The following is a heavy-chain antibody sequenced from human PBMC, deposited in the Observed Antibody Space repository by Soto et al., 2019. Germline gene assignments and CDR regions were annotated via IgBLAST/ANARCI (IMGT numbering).Heavy chain of an antibody. Sequence: GGSLRLSCTSSRLTFSSYAMHWVRQAPGKGLEYVSAISSNGGSTYYADSVTGRFTISRDNSKNTLYLQMSSLRAEDTAVYYCVKGSGSYGWGQGTRVTVSS. J-gene: IGHJ4*02. CDR1: RLTFSSYA. V-gene: IGHV3-64D*06. D-gene: IGHD1-26*01. CDR3: VKGSGSYG. CDR2: ISSNGGST.